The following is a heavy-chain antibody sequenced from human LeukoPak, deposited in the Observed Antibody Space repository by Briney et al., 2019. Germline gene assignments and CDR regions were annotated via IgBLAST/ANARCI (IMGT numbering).Heavy chain of an antibody. CDR1: GYTFTGYY. J-gene: IGHJ4*02. Sequence: ASVKVSCKASGYTFTGYYMHWVRQAPGQGLEWMGWINPNSGGTNYAQKFQGRVTMTRDTSVSTAYMELSRLRSDDTAVYYSARARKGIQLWSRLLDYWGQGTLVTVSS. CDR2: INPNSGGT. D-gene: IGHD5-18*01. V-gene: IGHV1-2*02. CDR3: ARARKGIQLWSRLLDY.